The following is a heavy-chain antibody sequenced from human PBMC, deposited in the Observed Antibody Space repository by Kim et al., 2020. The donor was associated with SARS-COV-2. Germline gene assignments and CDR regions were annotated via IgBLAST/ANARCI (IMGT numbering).Heavy chain of an antibody. D-gene: IGHD5-18*01. CDR1: GGSFSGYY. CDR2: ISHSGST. CDR3: ASVKYSYGNGFDY. J-gene: IGHJ4*02. V-gene: IGHV4-34*01. Sequence: SETLSLTCAVYGGSFSGYYWSWIRQPPGKGLEWIGEISHSGSTNYNPSLKSRVTISVDTSKNQFSLKLSSVTAADTAVYYCASVKYSYGNGFDYWGQGTLVTVSS.